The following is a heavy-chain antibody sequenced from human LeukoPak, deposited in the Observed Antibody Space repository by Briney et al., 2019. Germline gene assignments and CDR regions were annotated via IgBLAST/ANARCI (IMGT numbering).Heavy chain of an antibody. CDR3: ARPVDLAVAGTGY. V-gene: IGHV3-33*01. Sequence: GGSLRLSCAASGFTFSSYGMHWVRQAPGKGLEWVAVIWYDGSNRYYADSVKGRFTISRDNSKNTLYLQMNSLRAEDTAVYYCARPVDLAVAGTGYWGQGTLVTISS. CDR2: IWYDGSNR. CDR1: GFTFSSYG. D-gene: IGHD6-19*01. J-gene: IGHJ4*02.